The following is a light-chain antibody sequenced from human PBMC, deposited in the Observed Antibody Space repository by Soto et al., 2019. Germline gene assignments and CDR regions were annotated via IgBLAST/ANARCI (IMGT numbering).Light chain of an antibody. CDR3: QQYNNWPRT. Sequence: IVLTQSPGTLSSSPGERATLSCKASRSVSANNLAWYQQRPGQAPRLLIYGASRRATGIPDRFSGSGSGTDFTLTISRLEPEDVAVYYCQQYNNWPRTFGQGTKVDIK. J-gene: IGKJ1*01. CDR1: RSVSANN. CDR2: GAS. V-gene: IGKV3-20*01.